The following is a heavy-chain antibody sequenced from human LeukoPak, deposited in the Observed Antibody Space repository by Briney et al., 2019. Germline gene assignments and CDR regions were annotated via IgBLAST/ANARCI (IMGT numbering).Heavy chain of an antibody. V-gene: IGHV3-7*03. CDR1: GFTFSSYW. J-gene: IGHJ4*02. CDR2: IKQDGSEK. CDR3: ARTQTEYSYGHPYCFDY. D-gene: IGHD5-18*01. Sequence: GGSLRLSCAASGFTFSSYWMSWVRQAPGKGLEWVANIKQDGSEKYYVDSVKGRFTISRDNSKNTLYLQMNSLRAEDTAVYYCARTQTEYSYGHPYCFDYWGQGTLVTVSS.